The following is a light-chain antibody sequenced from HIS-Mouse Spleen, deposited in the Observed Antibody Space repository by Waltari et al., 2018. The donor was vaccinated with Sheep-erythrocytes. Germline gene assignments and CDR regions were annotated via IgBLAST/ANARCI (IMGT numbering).Light chain of an antibody. CDR2: EVS. Sequence: QSALTQPASVSGSPGQSITISCTGTSSDVGSYHYVSWYQQHPGKAPKLMIYEVSNRPSGVSNRFSGSKSGNTASLTISGLQAEDEADYYCSSYAGSNNWVFGGGTKLTVL. V-gene: IGLV2-14*01. CDR3: SSYAGSNNWV. J-gene: IGLJ3*02. CDR1: SSDVGSYHY.